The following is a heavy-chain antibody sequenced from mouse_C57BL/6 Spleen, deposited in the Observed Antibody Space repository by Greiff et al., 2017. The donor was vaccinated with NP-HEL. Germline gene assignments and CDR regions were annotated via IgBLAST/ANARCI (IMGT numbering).Heavy chain of an antibody. Sequence: EVMLVESEGGLVQPGRSMKLSCTASGFTFSDYYMAWVRQVPEKGLEWVANINYDGSSTYYLDSLKSRFIISRDNAKNILYLQMSSLKSEDTATYYCARDRGGLDYWGQGTTLTVSS. CDR1: GFTFSDYY. CDR2: INYDGSST. CDR3: ARDRGGLDY. J-gene: IGHJ2*01. V-gene: IGHV5-16*01. D-gene: IGHD3-1*01.